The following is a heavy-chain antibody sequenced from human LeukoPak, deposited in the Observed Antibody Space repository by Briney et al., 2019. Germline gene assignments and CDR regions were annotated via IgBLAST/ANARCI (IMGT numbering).Heavy chain of an antibody. CDR2: INHSGST. CDR3: ARLMTTGARWFDP. Sequence: PSETLSLTCAVYGGSFSGYYWSWIRQPPGKGLEWIGEINHSGSTNYNPSLKSRVTISVDTSKNQFSLKLTSVTAADTAVYYCARLMTTGARWFDPWGQGTLVTVSS. CDR1: GGSFSGYY. V-gene: IGHV4-34*01. J-gene: IGHJ5*02. D-gene: IGHD1-1*01.